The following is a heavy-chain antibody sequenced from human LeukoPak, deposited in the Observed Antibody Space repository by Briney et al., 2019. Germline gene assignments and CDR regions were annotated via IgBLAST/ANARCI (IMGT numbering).Heavy chain of an antibody. CDR3: ARRGSSSWYYYFDY. CDR1: GYTFTGYY. CDR2: INPNSGGT. V-gene: IGHV1-2*06. Sequence: ASVKVSCKGSGYTFTGYYMHWVRQAPGQGLEWMGRINPNSGGTNYAQKFQGRVTMTRDTSISTAYMELSRLRSDDTAVYYCARRGSSSWYYYFDYWGQGTLVTVSS. D-gene: IGHD6-13*01. J-gene: IGHJ4*02.